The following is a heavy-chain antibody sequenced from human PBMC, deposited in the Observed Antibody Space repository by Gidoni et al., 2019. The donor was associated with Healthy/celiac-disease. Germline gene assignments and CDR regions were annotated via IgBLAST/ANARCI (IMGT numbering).Heavy chain of an antibody. Sequence: QVQLQESGPGLVKPSETLSLTCTVSGGSVRSGSYYWSWFRQPPGKGLEWIGYIYYSGSTNYNPSLKSRVTISVDTSKNQFSLKLSSVTAADTAVYYCARRELRYFDWLFKNYYYYGMDVWGQGTTVTVSS. CDR2: IYYSGST. V-gene: IGHV4-61*01. D-gene: IGHD3-9*01. CDR1: GGSVRSGSYY. J-gene: IGHJ6*02. CDR3: ARRELRYFDWLFKNYYYYGMDV.